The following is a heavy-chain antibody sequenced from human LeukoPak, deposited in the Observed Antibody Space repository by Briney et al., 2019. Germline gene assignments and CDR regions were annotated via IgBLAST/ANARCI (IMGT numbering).Heavy chain of an antibody. V-gene: IGHV3-21*01. Sequence: GGSLRLSCAASGFTFSNYNMNWVRQAPGKTMEWVSSITSSGTYIFYADSVRGRFTISRDNAKNSLYLQMDSLGPEDTAVYYCARDPYSGNYGNDYYYYMDVWGKGTTVTISS. CDR1: GFTFSNYN. CDR2: ITSSGTYI. J-gene: IGHJ6*03. CDR3: ARDPYSGNYGNDYYYYMDV. D-gene: IGHD1-26*01.